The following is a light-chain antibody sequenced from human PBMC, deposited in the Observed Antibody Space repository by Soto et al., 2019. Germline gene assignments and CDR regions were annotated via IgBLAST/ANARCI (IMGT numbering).Light chain of an antibody. CDR3: QQSYRAVT. J-gene: IGKJ5*01. V-gene: IGKV1-39*01. CDR2: AAS. Sequence: DIQSTQYPSSLSASVGDRISITCRASQSVSSDLNWYQQKPGKAPRLLIYAASHLQTGVPSRFRGTGSATHFTLTISSLQPEDFATYYCQQSYRAVTFGQGTRVEIK. CDR1: QSVSSD.